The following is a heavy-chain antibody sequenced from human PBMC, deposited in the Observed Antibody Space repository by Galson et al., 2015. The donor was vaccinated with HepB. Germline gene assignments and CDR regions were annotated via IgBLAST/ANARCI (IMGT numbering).Heavy chain of an antibody. V-gene: IGHV1-69*13. CDR3: ARIHTLNYDILTGYYKGGEGFDP. D-gene: IGHD3-9*01. J-gene: IGHJ5*02. Sequence: SVKVSCKASGGTFSSYAISWVRQAPGQGLEWMGGIIPIFGTANYAQKFQGRVTITADESTSTAYMELSSLRSEDTAVYYCARIHTLNYDILTGYYKGGEGFDPWGQGTLVTVSS. CDR1: GGTFSSYA. CDR2: IIPIFGTA.